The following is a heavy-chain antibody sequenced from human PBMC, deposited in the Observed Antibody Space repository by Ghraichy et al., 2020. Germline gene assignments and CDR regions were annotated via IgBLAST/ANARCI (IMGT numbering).Heavy chain of an antibody. Sequence: GGSLRLSCAASGFTFSSYAMSWVRQAPGKGLEWVSAISGSGGSTYYADSVKGRFTISRDNSKNTLYLQMNSLRAEDTAVYYCAKVREYYDSSGYYRYYYYDGMDFWGQGTTVTVSS. CDR2: ISGSGGST. D-gene: IGHD3-22*01. J-gene: IGHJ6*02. CDR3: AKVREYYDSSGYYRYYYYDGMDF. V-gene: IGHV3-23*01. CDR1: GFTFSSYA.